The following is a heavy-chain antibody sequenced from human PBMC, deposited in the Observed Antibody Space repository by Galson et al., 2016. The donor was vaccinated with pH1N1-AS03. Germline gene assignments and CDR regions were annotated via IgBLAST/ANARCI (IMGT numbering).Heavy chain of an antibody. CDR3: AKGGKGYCSSATCFSLSYYYYYYGMDV. Sequence: SLRLSCAVSGFMFSTNAMTWVRQAPGKGLEWVSGISASGGDTYYADSVKGRFTVSRDDSKHTLYLQMNSLRADDTAVYYCAKGGKGYCSSATCFSLSYYYYYYGMDVWGQGTLVTVSS. CDR1: GFMFSTNA. D-gene: IGHD2-2*01. V-gene: IGHV3-23*01. CDR2: ISASGGDT. J-gene: IGHJ6*02.